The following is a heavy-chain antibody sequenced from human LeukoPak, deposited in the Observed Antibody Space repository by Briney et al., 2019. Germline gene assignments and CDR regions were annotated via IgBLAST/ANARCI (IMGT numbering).Heavy chain of an antibody. CDR3: ARLFDS. J-gene: IGHJ4*02. CDR1: GGSIRGSSYY. Sequence: STTLSLTCTVSGGSIRGSSYYWGWVRQPPGKGLEWIGKIWYTGNTYYFFSSRRRHTISVDTPKNQFSLRLSYVTAADTALYYCARLFDSWGQGILVTVSS. CDR2: IWYTGNT. V-gene: IGHV4-39*01.